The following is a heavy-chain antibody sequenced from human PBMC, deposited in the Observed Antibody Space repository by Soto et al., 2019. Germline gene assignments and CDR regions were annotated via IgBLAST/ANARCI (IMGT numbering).Heavy chain of an antibody. CDR2: IIPIFGTA. Sequence: QVQLVQSGAEVKKPGSSVKVSCKASGGTFSSYAISWVRQAPGQGLEWMGGIIPIFGTANYAQKFQGRVTITADESTSTAYMELSRLSSEDTAVYYCARDVMEWGVVRGVIPGHDAFDIWGQGTMVTVSS. CDR3: ARDVMEWGVVRGVIPGHDAFDI. CDR1: GGTFSSYA. D-gene: IGHD3-10*01. V-gene: IGHV1-69*01. J-gene: IGHJ3*02.